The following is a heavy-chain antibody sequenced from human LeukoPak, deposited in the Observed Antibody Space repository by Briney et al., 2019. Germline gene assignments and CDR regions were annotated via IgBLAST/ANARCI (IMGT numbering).Heavy chain of an antibody. J-gene: IGHJ4*02. CDR2: IYYSGST. V-gene: IGHV4-59*01. Sequence: SETLSLTCTVSGGSISSYYWSWIRQPPGKGLEWIGYIYYSGSTNYNPSLKSRFTISVDTSKNQFSLKLSSVTAADTAVYYCARGGYTHRYFDYWGQGTLVTVSS. CDR1: GGSISSYY. D-gene: IGHD3-16*02. CDR3: ARGGYTHRYFDY.